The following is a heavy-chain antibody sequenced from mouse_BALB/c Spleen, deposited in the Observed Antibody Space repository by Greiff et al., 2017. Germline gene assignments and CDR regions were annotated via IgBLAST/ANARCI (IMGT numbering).Heavy chain of an antibody. Sequence: QVQLQQSGPGLVAPSQSLSITCTVTGFSLTGYGVNWVRQPPGKDLEWMGMIWGDGSTDYNSALKSRLSISKDKSKSQVFLKMNSLQTDDTARYYCARGDYSFADWGQGTLVTVSA. D-gene: IGHD1-1*01. J-gene: IGHJ3*01. CDR3: ARGDYSFAD. V-gene: IGHV2-6-7*01. CDR2: IWGDGST. CDR1: GFSLTGYG.